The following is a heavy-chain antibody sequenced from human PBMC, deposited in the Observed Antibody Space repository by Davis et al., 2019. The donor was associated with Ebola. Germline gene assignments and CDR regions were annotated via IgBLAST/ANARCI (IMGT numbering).Heavy chain of an antibody. Sequence: AASVKVSCKASGYTFTGYYMHWVRQAPGQGLEWMGWISAYNGNTNYAQKLQGRVTMTTDTSTSTAYMELRSLRSDDTAVYYCAKQGGSSGWYNFDYWGQGTQVTVSS. D-gene: IGHD6-19*01. CDR3: AKQGGSSGWYNFDY. V-gene: IGHV1-18*04. CDR1: GYTFTGYY. J-gene: IGHJ4*02. CDR2: ISAYNGNT.